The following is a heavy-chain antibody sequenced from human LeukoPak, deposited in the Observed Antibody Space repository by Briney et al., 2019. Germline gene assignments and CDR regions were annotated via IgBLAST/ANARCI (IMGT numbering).Heavy chain of an antibody. J-gene: IGHJ3*02. V-gene: IGHV1-46*01. CDR3: ERGGDGPHDAFDI. Sequence: ASVKVSCKASGYTFTSYYMHWVRQAPGQGLEWVGIINHSGGSTSYAQNFQGRVTMTSDTSTSTVYMELSGLSSEDTAVYYCERGGDGPHDAFDIWGQGTMVTVSS. CDR1: GYTFTSYY. CDR2: INHSGGST.